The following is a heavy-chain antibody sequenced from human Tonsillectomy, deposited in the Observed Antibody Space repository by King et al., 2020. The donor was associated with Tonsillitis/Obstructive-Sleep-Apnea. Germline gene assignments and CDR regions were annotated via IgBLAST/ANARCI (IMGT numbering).Heavy chain of an antibody. CDR3: ATKGPDYGEYEDWYFDL. V-gene: IGHV1-69*10. CDR2: IIPILDIA. D-gene: IGHD4-17*01. CDR1: GGTFSSYA. J-gene: IGHJ2*01. Sequence: QLVQSGAEVKKPGSSVKVSCKASGGTFSSYAINWVRQAPGQGLEWMGGIIPILDIATYAQKFQGRVTISADKSTSSAYMELSSLRSEDTAVYYCATKGPDYGEYEDWYFDLWGRGTLVTVSS.